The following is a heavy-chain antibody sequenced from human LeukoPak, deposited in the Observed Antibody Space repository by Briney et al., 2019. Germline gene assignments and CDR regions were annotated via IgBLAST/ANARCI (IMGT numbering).Heavy chain of an antibody. CDR1: GYTFTSYY. J-gene: IGHJ3*02. Sequence: ASVKVSCKASGYTFTSYYMHGVRQAPGQGLEWMGIISPSGASTTYAQNFQGRVTMTRGMSTSTLYMELSSLKSEDTAVYYCARGSSRSPRDAFDIWGQGTMVTVSS. CDR2: ISPSGAST. CDR3: ARGSSRSPRDAFDI. V-gene: IGHV1-46*01.